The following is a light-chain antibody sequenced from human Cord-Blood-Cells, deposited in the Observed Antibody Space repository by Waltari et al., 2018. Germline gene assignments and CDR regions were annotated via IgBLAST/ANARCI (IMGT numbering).Light chain of an antibody. CDR3: SSYTSSSTWV. V-gene: IGLV2-18*02. Sequence: QSALTQPPSVSGSPGQSVTISCTGTSSDVGSYNRVSWYQQPPGTAPTLMIYEVSNRPSGVPDRFSGSKSANTASLTISGLQAEDEADYYCSSYTSSSTWVFGGGTKLTVL. CDR1: SSDVGSYNR. CDR2: EVS. J-gene: IGLJ3*02.